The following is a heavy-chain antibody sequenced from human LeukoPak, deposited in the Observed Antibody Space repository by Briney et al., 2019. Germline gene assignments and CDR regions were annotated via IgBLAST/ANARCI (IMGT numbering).Heavy chain of an antibody. CDR2: IYKDGST. V-gene: IGHV3-66*01. CDR3: ARDPGSINGMDV. J-gene: IGHJ6*02. D-gene: IGHD2/OR15-2a*01. CDR1: GFTVSNNY. Sequence: GGSLRLSCAASGFTVSNNYMNWARQAPGKGLEWVSVIYKDGSTYYADSVKGRFTVSRDNSKNTLDLQMNSLRAEDTAVYYCARDPGSINGMDVWGQGTTVTVSS.